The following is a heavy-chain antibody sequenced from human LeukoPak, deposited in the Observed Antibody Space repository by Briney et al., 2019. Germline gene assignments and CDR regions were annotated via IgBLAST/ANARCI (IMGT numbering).Heavy chain of an antibody. CDR3: ARVRNSGFRYVDS. Sequence: ASVKVSCKASGYTFTRYDINWVRQAPGQGLEWMGWISAYNGNANYAQNLQGRVTMTTDTSTSTAYMELRSLTSDDTAVYYCARVRNSGFRYVDSWGQGTLVTVSS. CDR1: GYTFTRYD. D-gene: IGHD5-12*01. CDR2: ISAYNGNA. V-gene: IGHV1-18*01. J-gene: IGHJ4*02.